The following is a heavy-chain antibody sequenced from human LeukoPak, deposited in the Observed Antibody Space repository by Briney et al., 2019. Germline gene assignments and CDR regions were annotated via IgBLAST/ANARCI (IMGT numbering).Heavy chain of an antibody. D-gene: IGHD2-15*01. CDR1: GGSISSYY. J-gene: IGHJ5*02. CDR2: IFYSGGT. V-gene: IGHV4-59*08. Sequence: SETLSLTCTVSGGSISSYYWSWIRQPPGKELEWIGYIFYSGGTKYNPSLKSRVTMSVDTSKNQFSLNLISVTAADTAVYYCARHNVVVVAAPLGWFDPWGQGTLVTVSS. CDR3: ARHNVVVVAAPLGWFDP.